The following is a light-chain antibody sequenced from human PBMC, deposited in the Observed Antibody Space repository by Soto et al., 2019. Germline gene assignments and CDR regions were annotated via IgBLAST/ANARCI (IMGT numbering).Light chain of an antibody. CDR2: KAS. J-gene: IGKJ1*01. Sequence: DIQMTQSPSTLSGPVGDRVTITCRASQTISSWLAWYQQKPGKAPKLLIYKASTSKSGVPSRFSGSGSGTEFTLTISSLQPDDFATYYCQHYNSYSEAFGQGTKVDIK. CDR1: QTISSW. CDR3: QHYNSYSEA. V-gene: IGKV1-5*03.